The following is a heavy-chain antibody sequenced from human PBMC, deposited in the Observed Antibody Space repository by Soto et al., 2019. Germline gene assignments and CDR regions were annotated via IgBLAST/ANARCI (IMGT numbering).Heavy chain of an antibody. CDR2: ISGSGGST. J-gene: IGHJ6*02. CDR1: GFTFSSYV. V-gene: IGHV3-23*01. CDR3: AKGPRAPPPHDYGMDV. Sequence: VQLLESGGGLVQPGGSLRVSCVASGFTFSSYVMNWVRQAPGKGLYWVSGISGSGGSTYYADSVKGRFTISRDNSKNTLYLQMTSLRVEDTAVYYGAKGPRAPPPHDYGMDVWGQGTTVTVSS.